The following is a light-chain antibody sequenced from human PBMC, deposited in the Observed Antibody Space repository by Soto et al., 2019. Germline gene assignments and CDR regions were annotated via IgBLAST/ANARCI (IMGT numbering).Light chain of an antibody. CDR1: QSVGSTY. V-gene: IGKV3-20*01. CDR3: QQYDSSPGT. J-gene: IGKJ3*01. Sequence: EIVLTQSPGTLSLSPGERATLSCRASQSVGSTYLAWYQQKPGQAPRLLILGTSTRATGIPDRFSGSGSGTDFTLTINRLEPEDFAVYFCQQYDSSPGTFGPGTNLDLK. CDR2: GTS.